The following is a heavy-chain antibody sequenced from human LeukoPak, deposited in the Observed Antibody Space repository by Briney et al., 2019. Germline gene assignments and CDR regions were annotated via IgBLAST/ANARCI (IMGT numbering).Heavy chain of an antibody. Sequence: SETLSLTCAVYGGSFSGYYWSWIRQPPGKGLEWIGEINHSGSTNYNPSLKSRVTISVDTSKNQFSLKLSSATAADTAVYYCARVRLDTVTRSDYWGQGTLVTVSS. CDR1: GGSFSGYY. V-gene: IGHV4-34*01. CDR2: INHSGST. CDR3: ARVRLDTVTRSDY. J-gene: IGHJ4*02. D-gene: IGHD4-17*01.